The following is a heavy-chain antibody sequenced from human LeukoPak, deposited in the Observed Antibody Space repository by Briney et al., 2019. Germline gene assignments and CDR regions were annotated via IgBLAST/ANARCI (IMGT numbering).Heavy chain of an antibody. J-gene: IGHJ4*02. CDR2: INPSGGST. V-gene: IGHV1-46*01. D-gene: IGHD3-10*01. Sequence: ASVKVSCKASGYIFTSYFMHWVRQAPGQGLEWMGIINPSGGSTSYAQKFQGRVTMTRDTSTSTVYMELSSLRSEDTAVYYCARVPMVRGERRNYYFDYWGQGTLVTVSS. CDR1: GYIFTSYF. CDR3: ARVPMVRGERRNYYFDY.